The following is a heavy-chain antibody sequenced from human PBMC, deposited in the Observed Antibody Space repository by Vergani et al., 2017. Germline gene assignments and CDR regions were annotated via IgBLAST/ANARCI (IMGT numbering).Heavy chain of an antibody. CDR1: GFTFSSYW. CDR2: IKQDGSEK. J-gene: IGHJ4*02. V-gene: IGHV3-7*04. CDR3: ARGYGDYDPTLDY. D-gene: IGHD4-17*01. Sequence: EVQLVESGGGLVKPGGSLRLSCAASGFTFSSYWMSWVRQAPGKGLEWVANIKQDGSEKYYVDSVKGRFTISRDNAKNSLYLQMNSLRAEDTAVYYCARGYGDYDPTLDYWGQGTLVTVSS.